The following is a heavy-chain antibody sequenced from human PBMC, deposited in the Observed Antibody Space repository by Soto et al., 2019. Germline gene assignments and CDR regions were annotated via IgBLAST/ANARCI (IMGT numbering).Heavy chain of an antibody. V-gene: IGHV1-18*01. J-gene: IGHJ6*03. Sequence: QVQLLQSGAEVKKPGASVKVSCKASGYTFTNYGITWVRQAPGQGLEWMGWISAYNGDTHYTQRLQGRVTMTTDTSTSTADMELRGLRSDDTAVYDGARVRQLVGYFYYYMDVWGKGTTVTVSS. CDR3: ARVRQLVGYFYYYMDV. CDR2: ISAYNGDT. D-gene: IGHD6-6*01. CDR1: GYTFTNYG.